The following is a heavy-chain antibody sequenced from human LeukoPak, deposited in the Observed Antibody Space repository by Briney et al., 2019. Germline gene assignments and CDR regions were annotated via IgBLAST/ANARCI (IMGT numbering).Heavy chain of an antibody. CDR2: INPNSGGT. V-gene: IGHV1-2*02. CDR1: GYTFTGYY. Sequence: GASVEVSCKASGYTFTGYYMHWVRQAPGQGLEWMGWINPNSGGTNYAQKFQGRVTMTRDTSISTAYMELSRLRSDDTAVYYCARERAVAGKDYYYGMDVWGQGTTVTVSS. J-gene: IGHJ6*02. CDR3: ARERAVAGKDYYYGMDV. D-gene: IGHD6-19*01.